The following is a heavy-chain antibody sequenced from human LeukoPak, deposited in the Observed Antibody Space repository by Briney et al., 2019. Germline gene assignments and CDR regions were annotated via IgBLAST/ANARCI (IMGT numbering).Heavy chain of an antibody. V-gene: IGHV3-23*01. D-gene: IGHD6-13*01. J-gene: IGHJ4*02. CDR3: ARVKAAAGTVFDY. Sequence: SLSFSCASAGLSFNCCAMSWVRQPVGKVLAWVVVISGSGGSTYYADSVKGRFTISRDNSKNTLYLQMNSLRAEDTAVYYCARVKAAAGTVFDYWGQGTLVTVSS. CDR1: GLSFNCCA. CDR2: ISGSGGST.